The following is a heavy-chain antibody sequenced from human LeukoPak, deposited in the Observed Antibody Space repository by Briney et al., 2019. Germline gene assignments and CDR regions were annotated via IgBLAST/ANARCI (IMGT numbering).Heavy chain of an antibody. CDR2: VYYTGNA. V-gene: IGHV4-39*01. D-gene: IGHD5/OR15-5a*01. J-gene: IGHJ3*02. CDR3: ARLRALSGHRGAFDI. CDR1: GDSISSHIYY. Sequence: NPSETLSLTCAVSGDSISSHIYYWDWIRQTPGKGLEWIGAVYYTGNAYYNPSLKSRVTISVDTSDNRFSLHLSSVNAADTAIYYCARLRALSGHRGAFDIWGQGTLVTVSS.